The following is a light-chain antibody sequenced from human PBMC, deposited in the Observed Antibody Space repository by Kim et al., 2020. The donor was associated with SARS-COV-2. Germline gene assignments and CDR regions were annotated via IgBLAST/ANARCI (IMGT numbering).Light chain of an antibody. V-gene: IGLV3-19*01. Sequence: ALGQTVRITCQGDSLRSYHASWYQQKPGQAPVLVIYDKNNRPSGIPDRFSGSRSGNTASLTITGAQAEDEADYYCNSRDSSGDHVVFGGGTQLTVL. CDR1: SLRSYH. J-gene: IGLJ2*01. CDR2: DKN. CDR3: NSRDSSGDHVV.